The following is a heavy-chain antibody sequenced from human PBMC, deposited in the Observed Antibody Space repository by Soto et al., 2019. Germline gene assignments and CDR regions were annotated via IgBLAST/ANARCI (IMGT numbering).Heavy chain of an antibody. CDR3: AKDEVSREYYGYSLDV. CDR1: GFTFSNYG. Sequence: QVQLLESGGGLVQPGRSLRLSCVVSGFTFSNYGMHWVRQAPGKGLEWVADIWYDGSGQRYAGSVQGRFTISRDNSKKTLYLQINSLRVEDTAVYYCAKDEVSREYYGYSLDVWGQGTTVTVSS. V-gene: IGHV3-33*03. CDR2: IWYDGSGQ. D-gene: IGHD2-8*01. J-gene: IGHJ6*02.